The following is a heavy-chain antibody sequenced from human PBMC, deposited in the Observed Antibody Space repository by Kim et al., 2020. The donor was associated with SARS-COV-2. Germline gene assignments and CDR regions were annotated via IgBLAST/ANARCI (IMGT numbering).Heavy chain of an antibody. J-gene: IGHJ4*02. CDR3: AKDATPYD. V-gene: IGHV3-23*01. Sequence: SGDTAFYADSVKGRFTIARDNSKNTLYLQMNSLSAEDTAVYYCAKDATPYDWGQGTLVTVSS. CDR2: SGDTA.